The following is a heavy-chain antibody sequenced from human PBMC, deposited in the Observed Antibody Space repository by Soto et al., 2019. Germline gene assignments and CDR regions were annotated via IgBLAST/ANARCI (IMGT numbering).Heavy chain of an antibody. CDR1: GGSISSSSYY. CDR3: ARQEGGGRPLRGLYFDY. D-gene: IGHD3-10*01. J-gene: IGHJ4*02. V-gene: IGHV4-39*01. Sequence: PSETLSLTCTVSGGSISSSSYYWGWIRQPPGKGLEWIGSIYFGGSIYYNPSLKSRVTISVDTSKTQFSLNLSSVTAADTAVYYCARQEGGGRPLRGLYFDYWGQGTLVTVSS. CDR2: IYFGGSI.